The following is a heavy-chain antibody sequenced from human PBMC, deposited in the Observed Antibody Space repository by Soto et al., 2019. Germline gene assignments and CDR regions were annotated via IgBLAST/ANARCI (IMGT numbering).Heavy chain of an antibody. V-gene: IGHV3-30*18. Sequence: QVQLVESGGGVVQPGRSLRLSCAASGFTFSSYGMHWVRQAPGKGLEWVAVISYDGSNKYYADSVKGRFTISRDNSKNTLYLQMNSLRAEDTAVYYCAKDRDYTAMVPNYWGQGTLVTVSS. CDR3: AKDRDYTAMVPNY. CDR1: GFTFSSYG. J-gene: IGHJ4*02. D-gene: IGHD5-18*01. CDR2: ISYDGSNK.